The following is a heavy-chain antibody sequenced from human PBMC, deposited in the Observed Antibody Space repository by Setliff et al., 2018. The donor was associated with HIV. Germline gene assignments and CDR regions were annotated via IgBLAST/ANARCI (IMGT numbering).Heavy chain of an antibody. CDR3: ARYIVGYYNFWSGFKFDP. Sequence: SETLSLTRAVYGASFSGYYWSWIRQPPGKGLEWIGEINHSGNTSYNPSLKSRVTMSVDTSKNQFSLKLTSVTAADTALYFCARYIVGYYNFWSGFKFDPWGQGTLVTVSS. J-gene: IGHJ5*02. D-gene: IGHD3-3*01. V-gene: IGHV4-34*01. CDR1: GASFSGYY. CDR2: INHSGNT.